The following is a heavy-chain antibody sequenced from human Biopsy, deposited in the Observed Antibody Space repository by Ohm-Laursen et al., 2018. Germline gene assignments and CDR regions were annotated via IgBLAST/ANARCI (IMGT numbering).Heavy chain of an antibody. CDR1: GGSISDDY. CDR3: TRVRTFGGVIGGYYFDS. V-gene: IGHV4-59*12. J-gene: IGHJ4*02. Sequence: SQTLSLTCTVSGGSISDDYWNWIRQPPGKGLQVIGYISSGGRAKYNPSLKSRLTISLDTSKNQVSLRLNSVTAADTAVYYCTRVRTFGGVIGGYYFDSWGQGILVTVSS. CDR2: ISSGGRA. D-gene: IGHD3-16*02.